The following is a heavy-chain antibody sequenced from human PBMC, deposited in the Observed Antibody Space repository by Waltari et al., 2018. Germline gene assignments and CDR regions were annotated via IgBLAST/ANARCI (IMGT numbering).Heavy chain of an antibody. Sequence: QVQMVQSGAEVKTPGASVKVSCQASGSSFTAYYLHWVRQAPGQGLEWMGRINPNSGATTYAQMFQGRVTMTRDTSISTAYMEVTGLRSDDTAVYYCARVLSTVQLGIFAYWGQGTVVTVSS. J-gene: IGHJ4*02. V-gene: IGHV1-2*06. CDR2: INPNSGAT. CDR1: GSSFTAYY. D-gene: IGHD7-27*01. CDR3: ARVLSTVQLGIFAY.